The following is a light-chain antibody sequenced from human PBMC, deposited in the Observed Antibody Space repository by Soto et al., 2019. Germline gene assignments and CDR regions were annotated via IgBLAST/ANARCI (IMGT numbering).Light chain of an antibody. CDR3: SSYTSSNTLVL. CDR1: SSDVGGYNY. J-gene: IGLJ2*01. CDR2: DVS. V-gene: IGLV2-14*01. Sequence: QSALTQPASVSGSPGQSITISCTGTSSDVGGYNYVSWYQRHPGKAPKLMIYDVSNRPSGVSNRFSGSKSGNTASLTISGLQAEDEADYYCSSYTSSNTLVLFGGGTKLTVL.